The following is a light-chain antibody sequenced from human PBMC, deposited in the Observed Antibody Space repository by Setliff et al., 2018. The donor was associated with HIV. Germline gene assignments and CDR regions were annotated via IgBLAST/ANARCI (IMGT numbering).Light chain of an antibody. CDR3: QVWDSSSDPNYV. J-gene: IGLJ1*01. Sequence: SYELAQPASVSVAPGKTARITCGGNNIGVKSVHWYQQKPGQAPVLVVYDDTERPSGIPERFSGSNSGNTATLTISRVEAGDEADYYCQVWDSSSDPNYVFGTGTKVTVL. V-gene: IGLV3-21*03. CDR2: DDT. CDR1: NIGVKS.